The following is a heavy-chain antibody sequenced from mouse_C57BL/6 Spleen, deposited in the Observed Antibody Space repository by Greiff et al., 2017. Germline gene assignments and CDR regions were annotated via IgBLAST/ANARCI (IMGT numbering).Heavy chain of an antibody. CDR3: ARDSENYFDY. V-gene: IGHV5-4*01. J-gene: IGHJ2*01. CDR1: GFTFSSYA. Sequence: EVKLVESGGGLVKPGGSLKLSCAASGFTFSSYAMSWVRQTPEKRLEWVATISDGGSYTYYPDNVKGRFTISRDNAKNNLYLQMSHLKSEDTAMYYCARDSENYFDYWGQGTTLTVSS. CDR2: ISDGGSYT.